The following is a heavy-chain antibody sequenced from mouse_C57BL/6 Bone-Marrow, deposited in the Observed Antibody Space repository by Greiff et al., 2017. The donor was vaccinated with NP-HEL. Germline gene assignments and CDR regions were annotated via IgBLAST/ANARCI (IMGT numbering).Heavy chain of an antibody. J-gene: IGHJ2*01. D-gene: IGHD1-1*01. CDR2: IYPRSGNT. Sequence: HVQLQHSLAYLSSPFSSFPLSFNSSFYPFPLYCISWVKQRTGQGLEWIGEIYPRSGNTYYNEKFKGKATLTADKSSSTAYMELRSLTSEDSEVYLWERLGNYGYYFDYWGKGKNLTVSS. CDR3: ERLGNYGYYFDY. CDR1: FYPFPLYC. V-gene: IGHV1-81*01.